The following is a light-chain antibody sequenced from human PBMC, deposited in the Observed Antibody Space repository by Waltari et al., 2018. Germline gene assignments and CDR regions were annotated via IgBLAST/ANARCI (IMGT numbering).Light chain of an antibody. V-gene: IGLV2-23*02. J-gene: IGLJ3*02. CDR1: SSYLGSYNL. CDR3: CSYAGDSLWV. Sequence: QSALTQPASVSASPGQSITISCKGTSSYLGSYNLVSWYQQHPGKAPKVMIYDVTKRPSGVSNRFSGSKSGYTASLTVSGLQAEDESDYYCCSYAGDSLWVFGGGTKLTVL. CDR2: DVT.